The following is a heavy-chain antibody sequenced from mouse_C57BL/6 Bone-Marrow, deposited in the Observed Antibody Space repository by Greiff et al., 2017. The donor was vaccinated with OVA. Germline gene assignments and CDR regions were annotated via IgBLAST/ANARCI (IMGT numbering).Heavy chain of an antibody. D-gene: IGHD3-3*01. J-gene: IGHJ2*01. V-gene: IGHV1-69*01. Sequence: QVQLQQPGAELVMPGASVKISCKASGYTFTSYWMHWVKQRPGQGLEWIGEIYPSDSYTNYNQKFKGKATLTADKSSSTAYMQLSSLTSEDSAVYYCARGCYFDYWGQGTTLTVSS. CDR1: GYTFTSYW. CDR2: IYPSDSYT. CDR3: ARGCYFDY.